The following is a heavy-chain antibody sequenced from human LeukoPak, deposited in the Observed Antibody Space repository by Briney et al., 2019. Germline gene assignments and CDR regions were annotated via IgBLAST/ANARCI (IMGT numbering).Heavy chain of an antibody. V-gene: IGHV3-66*01. D-gene: IGHD3-10*01. Sequence: GGSLRLSCAASGFTVSSNYMSWVRQAPGRGLEWVSVIYSGGSTYYADSVKGRFTISRDNSKNTLYLQMNSLRAEDTAVYYCARDGWMVRGVANYGMDVWGQGTTVTVSS. CDR3: ARDGWMVRGVANYGMDV. CDR2: IYSGGST. J-gene: IGHJ6*02. CDR1: GFTVSSNY.